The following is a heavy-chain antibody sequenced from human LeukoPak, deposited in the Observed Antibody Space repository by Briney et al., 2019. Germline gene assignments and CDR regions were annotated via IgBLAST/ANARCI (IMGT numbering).Heavy chain of an antibody. D-gene: IGHD1-26*01. CDR2: IIPIFGTA. Sequence: SVKVSCKASRGTFSSYGISWVRQAPGQGLEWMGGIIPIFGTANYAQKFQGRVTITADQSTSTAYMELSSLRSEDTAVYYCARSTVGGITLAYWGQGTLVTVSS. CDR3: ARSTVGGITLAY. CDR1: RGTFSSYG. J-gene: IGHJ4*02. V-gene: IGHV1-69*13.